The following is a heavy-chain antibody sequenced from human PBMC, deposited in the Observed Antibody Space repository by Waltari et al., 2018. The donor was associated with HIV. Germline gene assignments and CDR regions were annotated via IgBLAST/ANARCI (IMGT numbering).Heavy chain of an antibody. J-gene: IGHJ5*02. CDR3: VRDRTSDTTGDFAA. D-gene: IGHD4-17*01. V-gene: IGHV3-21*02. CDR2: ISRTSFFN. Sequence: DVQMVASGGGLVKPGGSLSLSCVGSGFKFSLFSMTWVRQSPGKGLEVVASISRTSFFNYYSEQLKCRFTVSRDTAKDSLFLQMDRLTVEDSATYYCVRDRTSDTTGDFAAWGQGIPVTVSS. CDR1: GFKFSLFS.